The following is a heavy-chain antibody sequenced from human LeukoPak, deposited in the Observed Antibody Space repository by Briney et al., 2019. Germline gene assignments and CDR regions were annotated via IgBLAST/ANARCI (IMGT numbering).Heavy chain of an antibody. CDR1: GGSISNTNW. CDR3: AREGGPYRPLDE. Sequence: SETLSLTCGVSGGSISNTNWWTWVRQPPGKGLEWIGEVNLQGSTNYTPSLKSRVAISVDKSEDHISLKLTSVTAADTAVYYCAREGGPYRPLDESGQGTLVTVAS. J-gene: IGHJ4*02. CDR2: VNLQGST. V-gene: IGHV4-4*02.